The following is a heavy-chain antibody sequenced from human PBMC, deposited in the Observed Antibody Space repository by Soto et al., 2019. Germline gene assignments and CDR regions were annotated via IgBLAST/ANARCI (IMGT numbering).Heavy chain of an antibody. Sequence: QVQLVQSGAEVKKPGSSVKVSCMASGGTFSSYTISWVRQAPGQGLEWMGRIIPILGIANYAQKFQGRVTITADKSTSTAYMELSSLRSEDTAVYYCARGGYCSGGSCYYWAFDIWGQGTMVTVSS. D-gene: IGHD2-15*01. J-gene: IGHJ3*02. CDR3: ARGGYCSGGSCYYWAFDI. CDR2: IIPILGIA. CDR1: GGTFSSYT. V-gene: IGHV1-69*02.